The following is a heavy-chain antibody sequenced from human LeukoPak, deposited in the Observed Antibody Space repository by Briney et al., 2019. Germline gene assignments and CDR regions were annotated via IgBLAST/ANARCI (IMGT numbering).Heavy chain of an antibody. CDR2: IKQDGSEK. V-gene: IGHV3-7*01. J-gene: IGHJ4*02. CDR1: GFTFSSYA. D-gene: IGHD4-17*01. CDR3: ARGTDDYGDYYFDY. Sequence: GTSLRLSCAASGFTFSSYAIHWVRQAPGKGLEWVANIKQDGSEKYYVDSVKGRFTISRDNAKNSLYLQMNSLRAEDTAVYYCARGTDDYGDYYFDYWGQGTLVTVSS.